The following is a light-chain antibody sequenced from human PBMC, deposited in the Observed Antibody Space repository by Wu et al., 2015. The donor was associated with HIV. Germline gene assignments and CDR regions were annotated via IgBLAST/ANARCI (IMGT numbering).Light chain of an antibody. Sequence: AIQLTQSPSSLSASVGDRVTMTCRTSQGITSALAWYQQKPGKLPELLIFDASTLEGTVPSRFSGSGSGTDFTLTIRSLQPEDFATYYCQQFNGYPLTFGGGTRVEI. J-gene: IGKJ4*01. CDR1: QGITSA. CDR2: DAS. V-gene: IGKV1-13*02. CDR3: QQFNGYPLT.